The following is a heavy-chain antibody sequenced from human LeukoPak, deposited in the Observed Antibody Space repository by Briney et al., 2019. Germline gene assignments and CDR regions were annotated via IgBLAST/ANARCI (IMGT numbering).Heavy chain of an antibody. V-gene: IGHV3-30-3*01. J-gene: IGHJ4*02. CDR1: GFTFSSYA. Sequence: GGSLRLSCAASGFTFSSYAMHWVRQAPGKGLEWVAVISYDGSNKYYADSVKGRFTISRDNSKNTLYLQMNSLRAEDTAVYYCARGLPAAGKISHDYWGQGTLVTVSS. D-gene: IGHD6-13*01. CDR3: ARGLPAAGKISHDY. CDR2: ISYDGSNK.